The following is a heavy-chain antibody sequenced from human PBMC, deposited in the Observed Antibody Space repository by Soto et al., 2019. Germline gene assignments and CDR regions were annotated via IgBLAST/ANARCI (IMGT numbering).Heavy chain of an antibody. V-gene: IGHV1-8*01. CDR2: MNPNSGNT. D-gene: IGHD3-16*02. J-gene: IGHJ5*02. Sequence: GASVKVSCKASGYTFTSYDINRVGPATGQGLERMGWMNPNSGNTGYAQKFQGRVTMTRNTSISTAYMELSSLRSEDTAVYYCARFGDNEGEPIDDYRWGSYRSNWFDPWGQGTLVTVSS. CDR1: GYTFTSYD. CDR3: ARFGDNEGEPIDDYRWGSYRSNWFDP.